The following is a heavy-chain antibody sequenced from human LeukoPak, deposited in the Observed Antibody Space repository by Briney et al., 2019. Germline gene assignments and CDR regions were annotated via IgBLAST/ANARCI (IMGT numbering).Heavy chain of an antibody. Sequence: GGSLRLSCAASGFTFSSYWMSWVRQAPGKGLEWVANIKQDGSEKYYVDSVKGRFTISRDNAKNTLYLQMNSLRAEDTAVYYCAKGGYYGSGSYLDYWGQGTLVTVSS. J-gene: IGHJ4*02. V-gene: IGHV3-7*03. CDR3: AKGGYYGSGSYLDY. CDR2: IKQDGSEK. D-gene: IGHD3-10*01. CDR1: GFTFSSYW.